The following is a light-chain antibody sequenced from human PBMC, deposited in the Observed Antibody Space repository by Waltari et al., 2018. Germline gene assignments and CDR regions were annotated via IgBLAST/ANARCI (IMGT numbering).Light chain of an antibody. CDR1: SGHISNA. CDR2: VNSDGSH. CDR3: QTGGHGTWV. J-gene: IGLJ3*02. Sequence: QLVLTQSPSASASLGASVKLTCTLSSGHISNAIAWLQQHPKKGPRDLRKVNSDGSHSKGEEIAVRFSGSSSGAERYLTISSLQSEDEADYYCQTGGHGTWVFGGGTKLTVL. V-gene: IGLV4-69*01.